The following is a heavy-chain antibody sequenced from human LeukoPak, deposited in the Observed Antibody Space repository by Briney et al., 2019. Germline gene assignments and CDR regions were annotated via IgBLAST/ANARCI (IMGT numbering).Heavy chain of an antibody. CDR1: GGSISSYY. D-gene: IGHD6-19*01. Sequence: SETLSLTCTVSGGSISSYYWSWIRQPPGNGLEWIGYIYYSGSTNYNPSLKSRVTISVDTSKNQFSLKLSSVTAADTAVYYCARRPYSSGPFAYAFDIWGQGTMVTVSS. V-gene: IGHV4-59*08. CDR3: ARRPYSSGPFAYAFDI. J-gene: IGHJ3*02. CDR2: IYYSGST.